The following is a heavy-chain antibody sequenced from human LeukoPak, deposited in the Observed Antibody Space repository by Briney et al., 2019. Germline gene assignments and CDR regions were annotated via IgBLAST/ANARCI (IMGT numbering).Heavy chain of an antibody. V-gene: IGHV1-2*02. Sequence: ASAKVSCKASGYTFTGYYMHWVRQAPGQGLEWMGWINPNSGGTNYAQKFQGRVTMTRDTSISTAYMELSRLRSDDTAVYYCARSVYYDSSGYLFWGQGTLVTVSS. CDR1: GYTFTGYY. CDR2: INPNSGGT. CDR3: ARSVYYDSSGYLF. D-gene: IGHD3-22*01. J-gene: IGHJ4*02.